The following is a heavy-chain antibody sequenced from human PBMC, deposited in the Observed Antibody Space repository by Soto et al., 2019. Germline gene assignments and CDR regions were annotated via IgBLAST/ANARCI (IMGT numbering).Heavy chain of an antibody. CDR3: AREGSDIPYFDY. D-gene: IGHD2-15*01. Sequence: GGSLRLSCAASGFTLSSYSMNWVRQAPGKGREWVSSISSSSSYIYYADSVKGRFTISRDNAKNSLYLQMNSLRAEDTAVYYCAREGSDIPYFDYWGQGTLVTVSS. J-gene: IGHJ4*02. CDR1: GFTLSSYS. V-gene: IGHV3-21*01. CDR2: ISSSSSYI.